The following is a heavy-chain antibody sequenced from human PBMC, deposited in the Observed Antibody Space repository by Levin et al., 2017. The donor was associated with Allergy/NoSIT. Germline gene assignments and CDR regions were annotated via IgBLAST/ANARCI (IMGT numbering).Heavy chain of an antibody. V-gene: IGHV1-69*13. CDR1: GGTFSSYA. Sequence: SVKVSCKASGGTFSSYAISWVRQAPGQGLEWMGGIIPIFGTANYAQKFQGRVTITADESTSTAYMELSSLRSEDTAVYYCARRKHDYGDYVGGFDPWGQGTLVTVSS. J-gene: IGHJ5*02. D-gene: IGHD4-17*01. CDR3: ARRKHDYGDYVGGFDP. CDR2: IIPIFGTA.